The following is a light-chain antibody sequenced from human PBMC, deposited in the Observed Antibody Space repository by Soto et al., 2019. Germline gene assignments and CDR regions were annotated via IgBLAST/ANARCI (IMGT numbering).Light chain of an antibody. V-gene: IGKV3-20*01. J-gene: IGKJ3*01. CDR3: QQYDSSLFT. Sequence: EIVLTQSPGTLSLSPGERATLSCRASQSVSSSYLAWYQHKPGQAPRLLIYGASSRATGIPDRFSGSGSGTDFTLTISRLEPEDFAVYYCQQYDSSLFTFGHGNKVDI. CDR2: GAS. CDR1: QSVSSSY.